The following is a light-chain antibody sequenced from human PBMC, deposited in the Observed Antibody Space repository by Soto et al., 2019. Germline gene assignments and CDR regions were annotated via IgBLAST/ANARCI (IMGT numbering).Light chain of an antibody. V-gene: IGKV1-39*01. CDR3: QQSYSTPHT. J-gene: IGKJ2*01. CDR2: AAS. CDR1: QSISSY. Sequence: DIQMTQSPSSLSASVGDRVTITCRASQSISSYLNWYQQKPGKAPKLLIYAASSFQSGVPSRFSSSGSGTDFTLTISSLQPEDFATYYCQQSYSTPHTFGQGTKLEIK.